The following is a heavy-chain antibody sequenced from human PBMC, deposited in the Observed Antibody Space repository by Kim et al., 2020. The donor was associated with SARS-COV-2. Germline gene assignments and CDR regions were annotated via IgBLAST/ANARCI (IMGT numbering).Heavy chain of an antibody. CDR1: GFTFSSYW. D-gene: IGHD3-22*01. CDR3: ARDRDGWLSPYYYYGMDV. CDR2: IKQDGSEK. J-gene: IGHJ6*02. V-gene: IGHV3-7*01. Sequence: GGSLRLSCAASGFTFSSYWMSWVRQAPGKGLEWVANIKQDGSEKYYVDSVKGRFTISRDNAKNSLYLQMNSLRAEDTAVYYCARDRDGWLSPYYYYGMDVWGQGTTVTVSS.